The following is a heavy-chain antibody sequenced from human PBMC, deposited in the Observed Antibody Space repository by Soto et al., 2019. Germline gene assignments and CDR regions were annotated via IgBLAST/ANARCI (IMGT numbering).Heavy chain of an antibody. Sequence: PSETLSLTCTVSGASVSSGSYYWSWIRQPPWKGLEWIGYIYYSGSTDYNPSLMSRVTISIDTSKNQFSLKLISVTAADTAVYYCARDIWFGEVSHGMDVWGQGXTVTVYS. V-gene: IGHV4-61*01. CDR3: ARDIWFGEVSHGMDV. CDR2: IYYSGST. D-gene: IGHD3-10*01. J-gene: IGHJ6*02. CDR1: GASVSSGSYY.